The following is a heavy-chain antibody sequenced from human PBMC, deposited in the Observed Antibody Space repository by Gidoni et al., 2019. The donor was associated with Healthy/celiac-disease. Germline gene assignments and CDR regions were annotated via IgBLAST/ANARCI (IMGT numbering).Heavy chain of an antibody. CDR3: ARESAAEGYFDY. J-gene: IGHJ4*02. V-gene: IGHV3-30-3*01. CDR1: GFTFSSYA. CDR2: ISYDGSNK. Sequence: QVQLVESGGGVVQPGRSLRLSCAASGFTFSSYAMHWVRQAPGKGLEWVAVISYDGSNKYYADSVKGRFTISRDNSKNTLYLQMNSLRAEDTAVYYCARESAAEGYFDYWGQGTLVTVSS.